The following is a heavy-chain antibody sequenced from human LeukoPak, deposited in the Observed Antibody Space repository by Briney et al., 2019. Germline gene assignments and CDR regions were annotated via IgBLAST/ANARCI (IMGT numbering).Heavy chain of an antibody. Sequence: GGSLRLSCAASGFTFSDYYMSWIRQAPGKGLEWVSYISSSGSTIYYADSVKGRFTISRDNAKNSLYLQMNSLRAEDTAVNYCARVDSSSWYYFDYWGQGTLVTVSS. J-gene: IGHJ4*02. V-gene: IGHV3-11*01. CDR1: GFTFSDYY. D-gene: IGHD6-13*01. CDR2: ISSSGSTI. CDR3: ARVDSSSWYYFDY.